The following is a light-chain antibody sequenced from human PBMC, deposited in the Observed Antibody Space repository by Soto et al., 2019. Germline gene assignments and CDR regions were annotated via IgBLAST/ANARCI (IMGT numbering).Light chain of an antibody. CDR2: DND. Sequence: QSVLTQPPSVSAAPGQKVSISCSGSSSNIGKKYVSWYQQFPGTAPKLLIYDNDKRPSGIPDRFSGSKSGTSATLGITGLQTGDEADYYCATWDSSLSAGVFGGGTKVTVL. CDR1: SSNIGKKY. V-gene: IGLV1-51*01. J-gene: IGLJ3*02. CDR3: ATWDSSLSAGV.